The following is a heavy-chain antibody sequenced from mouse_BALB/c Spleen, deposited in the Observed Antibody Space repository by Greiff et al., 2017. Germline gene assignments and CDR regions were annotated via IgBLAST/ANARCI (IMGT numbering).Heavy chain of an antibody. CDR2: IWAGGST. CDR1: GFSLTSYG. D-gene: IGHD1-2*01. V-gene: IGHV2-9*02. CDR3: ARDSRLRPLYYAMDY. Sequence: VQVVESGPGLVAPSQSLSITCTVSGFSLTSYGVHWVRQPPGKGLEWLGVIWAGGSTNYNSALMSRLSISKDNSKSQVFLKMNSLQTDDTAMYYCARDSRLRPLYYAMDYWGQGTSVTVSS. J-gene: IGHJ4*01.